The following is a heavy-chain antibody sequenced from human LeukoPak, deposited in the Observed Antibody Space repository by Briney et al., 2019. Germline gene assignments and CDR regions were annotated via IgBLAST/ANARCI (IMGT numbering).Heavy chain of an antibody. CDR2: ISAYNGNT. CDR3: ARGKPYGDYRVYGMDV. V-gene: IGHV1-18*01. D-gene: IGHD4-17*01. J-gene: IGHJ6*02. Sequence: ASVEVSCKASGYTFTSYGISWVRQAPGQGLEWMGWISAYNGNTNYAQKLQGRVTMTTDTSTSTAYMELRSLRSDDTAVYYCARGKPYGDYRVYGMDVWGQGTTVTVSS. CDR1: GYTFTSYG.